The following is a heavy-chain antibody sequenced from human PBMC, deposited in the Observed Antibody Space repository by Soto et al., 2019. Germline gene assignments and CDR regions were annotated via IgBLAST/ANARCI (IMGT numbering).Heavy chain of an antibody. CDR2: FDPEDGET. D-gene: IGHD6-13*01. CDR1: GDTLTELS. J-gene: IGHJ6*02. Sequence: GASVKVSCKVSGDTLTELSMHWVRQAPGKGLEWMGGFDPEDGETIYAEKFQGRVTMTEDTSTDTAYMELSSLRSEDTAVYYCATDPIAAAPYSATTGMDVRGQGTTLTIS. V-gene: IGHV1-24*01. CDR3: ATDPIAAAPYSATTGMDV.